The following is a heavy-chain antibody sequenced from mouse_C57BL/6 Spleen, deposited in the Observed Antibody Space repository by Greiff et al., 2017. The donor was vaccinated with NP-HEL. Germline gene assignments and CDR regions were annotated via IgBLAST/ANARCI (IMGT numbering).Heavy chain of an antibody. J-gene: IGHJ2*01. V-gene: IGHV1-15*01. D-gene: IGHD2-5*01. Sequence: QVQLQQSGAELVRPGASVTLSCKASGYTFTDYEMHWVKQTPVHGLEWIGAIDPETGGTAYNQKFKGKAILTADKSSSTAYMELRSLTSEDSAVYYCTAYYSIGTGYFDYWGQGTTLTVSS. CDR2: IDPETGGT. CDR1: GYTFTDYE. CDR3: TAYYSIGTGYFDY.